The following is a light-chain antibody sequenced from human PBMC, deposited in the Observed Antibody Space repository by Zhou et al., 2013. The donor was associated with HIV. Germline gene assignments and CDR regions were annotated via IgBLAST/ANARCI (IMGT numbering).Light chain of an antibody. CDR2: TLS. CDR3: MQGTHWPPKWT. V-gene: IGKV2-40*01. J-gene: IGKJ1*01. CDR1: QSLLHSQGNIF. Sequence: EIVMTQSPLSLSVTPGEPASISCRSSQSLLHSQGNIFFDWYLQKPGQSPQLLIYTLSSRASGVPDRFSGSGSGTDFTLKISRVEAEDVGVYYCMQGTHWPPKWTFGQGTKVEIK.